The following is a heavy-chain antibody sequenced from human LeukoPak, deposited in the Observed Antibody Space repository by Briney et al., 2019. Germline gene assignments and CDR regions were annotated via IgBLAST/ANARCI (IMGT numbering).Heavy chain of an antibody. J-gene: IGHJ6*04. V-gene: IGHV4-59*01. CDR3: ARFDLYYGSGSPPRPYYYYYGMDV. Sequence: PSETLSLTCTVSGGSISSYYWSWIRQPPGKGLEWIGYIYYSGSTNYNPSLKSRVTISVDTSKNQFSLKLSSVTAADTAVYYCARFDLYYGSGSPPRPYYYYYGMDVWGKGTTVTVSS. CDR2: IYYSGST. D-gene: IGHD3-10*01. CDR1: GGSISSYY.